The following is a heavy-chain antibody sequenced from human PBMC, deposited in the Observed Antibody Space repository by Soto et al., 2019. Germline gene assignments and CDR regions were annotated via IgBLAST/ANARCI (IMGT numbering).Heavy chain of an antibody. J-gene: IGHJ4*02. Sequence: SETLSLTCTVSGASIITISHYWGWIRQPPGKGLEWIGTVYYGGSTYYNPSLQSRVAISVDTSKNQFSLKLSSVTAADTAVYYCARHRTSSRRHFDYWGQGTLVTVSS. D-gene: IGHD6-6*01. CDR2: VYYGGST. CDR3: ARHRTSSRRHFDY. CDR1: GASIITISHY. V-gene: IGHV4-39*01.